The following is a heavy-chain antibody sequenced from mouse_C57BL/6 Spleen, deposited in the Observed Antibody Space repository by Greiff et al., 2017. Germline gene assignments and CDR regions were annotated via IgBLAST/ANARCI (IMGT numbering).Heavy chain of an antibody. CDR3: ARAYYSNYDAMDY. V-gene: IGHV1-7*01. CDR2: INPSSGYT. J-gene: IGHJ4*01. Sequence: VQLQQSGAELAKPGASVKLSCKASGYTFTSYWMHWVKQRPGQGLEWIGYINPSSGYTKYNQKFKDKATLTADKSSSTAYMQLSSLTYEDSAVYYGARAYYSNYDAMDYWGQGTSVTVSS. CDR1: GYTFTSYW. D-gene: IGHD2-5*01.